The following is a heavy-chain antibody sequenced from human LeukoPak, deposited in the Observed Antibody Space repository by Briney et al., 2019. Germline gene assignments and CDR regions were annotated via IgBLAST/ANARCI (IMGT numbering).Heavy chain of an antibody. CDR2: ISAYSGHT. D-gene: IGHD6-6*01. V-gene: IGHV1-18*01. Sequence: ALVKVSCKASGYTFTSYDITWLRQAPGQGLEWMGWISAYSGHTNYAQKLQGRVSMTTDTSTSTAYMDLRSLRSDDTAVYYCARSSGVRDWFDPWGQGTLVTVSS. CDR3: ARSSGVRDWFDP. J-gene: IGHJ5*02. CDR1: GYTFTSYD.